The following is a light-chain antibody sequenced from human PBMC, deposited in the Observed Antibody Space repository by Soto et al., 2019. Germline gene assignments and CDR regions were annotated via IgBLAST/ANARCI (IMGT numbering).Light chain of an antibody. CDR1: HSVSRTY. CDR3: QQFSSYPLT. CDR2: GAS. Sequence: EIVLTQSPGTLSLSPGERATLSCRASHSVSRTYLARYQQKPGQAPRLLIFGASDRATGTPDRFSGGGSGTDFTLTISRLEPEDFAVYYCQQFSSYPLTFGGGTKVDI. J-gene: IGKJ4*01. V-gene: IGKV3-20*01.